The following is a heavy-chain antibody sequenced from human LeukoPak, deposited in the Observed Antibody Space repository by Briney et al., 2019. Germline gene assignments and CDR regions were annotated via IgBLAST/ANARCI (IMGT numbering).Heavy chain of an antibody. J-gene: IGHJ4*02. Sequence: GGSLRLSCAASGFTFSGYEMNWVRQAPGKGLEWVSYISSSGSTIYYADSVKGRFTIPRDNAKNSLYLQMNSLRAEDTAVYYCARGSYSSESGYWGQGTLVTVSS. V-gene: IGHV3-48*03. CDR3: ARGSYSSESGY. D-gene: IGHD6-19*01. CDR1: GFTFSGYE. CDR2: ISSSGSTI.